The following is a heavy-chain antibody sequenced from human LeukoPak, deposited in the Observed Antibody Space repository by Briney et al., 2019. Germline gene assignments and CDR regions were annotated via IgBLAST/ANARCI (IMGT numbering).Heavy chain of an antibody. CDR3: ARERTYCSSTSCYEDYYYYYMDV. D-gene: IGHD2-2*01. CDR2: IKQDGSEK. CDR1: GFTFSSYW. V-gene: IGHV3-7*01. J-gene: IGHJ6*03. Sequence: GGSLRLSCAASGFTFSSYWMSWVRQAPGKGLEWVANIKQDGSEKYYVDSVKGRFTISRDNAKNSLYLQMNSLRAEDTAVYYCARERTYCSSTSCYEDYYYYYMDVWGKGTTVTVSS.